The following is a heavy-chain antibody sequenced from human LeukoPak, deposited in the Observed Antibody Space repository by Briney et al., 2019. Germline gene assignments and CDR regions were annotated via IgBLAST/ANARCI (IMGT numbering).Heavy chain of an antibody. CDR1: GFTFSSYT. Sequence: GGSLRLSCAASGFTFSSYTMSWVRQAPGKGLEWVSTITTSDGNTYYADSVKGRFTVSRDNSKNTLFLQMNSLRAEDTAVYYCAKDGGLWVSAHWGDSWGRGTLVSVSS. V-gene: IGHV3-23*01. CDR3: AKDGGLWVSAHWGDS. D-gene: IGHD7-27*01. CDR2: ITTSDGNT. J-gene: IGHJ4*02.